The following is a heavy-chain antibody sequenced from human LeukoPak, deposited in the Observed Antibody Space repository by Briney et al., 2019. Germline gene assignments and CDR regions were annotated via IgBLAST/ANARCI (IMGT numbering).Heavy chain of an antibody. J-gene: IGHJ4*02. Sequence: SVKVSFKASGGTFSIYAISWVRQAPGQGLEWMGGIIPIFGTANYAQKFQGRVTITADKSTSTAYMELSSLRSEDTAVYYCARPQGYFAANFDYWGQGTLVTVSS. D-gene: IGHD3-22*01. V-gene: IGHV1-69*06. CDR1: GGTFSIYA. CDR3: ARPQGYFAANFDY. CDR2: IIPIFGTA.